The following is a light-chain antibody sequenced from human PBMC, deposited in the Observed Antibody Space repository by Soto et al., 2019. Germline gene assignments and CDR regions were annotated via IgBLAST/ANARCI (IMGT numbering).Light chain of an antibody. CDR3: AAYTSSSTSVI. CDR1: SSDVGGYNY. Sequence: QSVLTQPPSASGSPGQSVTISCTGTSSDVGGYNYVSWYQQHPCKAPKLIIYEVSKRPSAVPDRFSGSKSGNTASLTSSGLHAEDEADYYCAAYTSSSTSVIFGRGTKLTVL. CDR2: EVS. V-gene: IGLV2-8*01. J-gene: IGLJ2*01.